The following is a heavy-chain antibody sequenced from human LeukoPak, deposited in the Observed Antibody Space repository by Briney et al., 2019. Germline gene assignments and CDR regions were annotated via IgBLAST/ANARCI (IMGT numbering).Heavy chain of an antibody. V-gene: IGHV2-70*11. D-gene: IGHD3-22*01. CDR2: IDWDDDK. J-gene: IGHJ5*02. CDR3: ARILLGYYYDSSGFDP. CDR1: GFSLSTSGMC. Sequence: SGPTLVNTTQTLTLTCTFSGFSLSTSGMCVSWIREPPGKDLEWLARIDWDDDKYYSTSLKTRLTISKGTSKNQVVLTMTNMDPVDTATYYCARILLGYYYDSSGFDPWSQGTLVTVSS.